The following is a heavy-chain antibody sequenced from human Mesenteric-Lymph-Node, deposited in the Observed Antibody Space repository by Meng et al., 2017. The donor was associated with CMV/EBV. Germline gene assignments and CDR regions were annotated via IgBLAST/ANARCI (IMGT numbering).Heavy chain of an antibody. CDR3: ARGSSYDILTGYFDY. D-gene: IGHD3-9*01. V-gene: IGHV4-34*01. J-gene: IGHJ4*02. Sequence: VQLHPWGAGLLKPSETLSVTFAVYGGSFSGYYWNWIRQSPEKGLEWIGEINHSGSTTYNPSFTSRIIISVDTSTNQISLNMSSVTAADTAVYYCARGSSYDILTGYFDYWGQGALVTVSS. CDR1: GGSFSGYY. CDR2: INHSGST.